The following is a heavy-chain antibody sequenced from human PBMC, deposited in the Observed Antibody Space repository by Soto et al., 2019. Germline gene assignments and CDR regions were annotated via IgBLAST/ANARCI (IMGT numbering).Heavy chain of an antibody. V-gene: IGHV3-43*01. CDR3: AKDIGRLDIVATGYFDY. J-gene: IGHJ4*02. CDR2: ISWDGGST. CDR1: GFTFDDYT. D-gene: IGHD5-12*01. Sequence: GGSLRLSCAASGFTFDDYTMHWVRQAPGKGLEWVSLISWDGGSTYYADSVKGRFTISRDNSKNSLYLQMNSLRTEDTALYYCAKDIGRLDIVATGYFDYWGQGTLVTVS.